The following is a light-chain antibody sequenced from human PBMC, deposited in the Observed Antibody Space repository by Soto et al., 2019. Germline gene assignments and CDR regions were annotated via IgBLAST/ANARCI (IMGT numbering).Light chain of an antibody. Sequence: QPVLTQSPSASASLGASVKLTCTLSSGHSSYAIAWHQQQPEKGPRYLMKLNSDGSHSKGDGIPDRFSGSSSGAERYLTISSLQSEDEADYYCQNLGTGIQVVFGGGTKLTVL. CDR1: SGHSSYA. CDR2: LNSDGSH. V-gene: IGLV4-69*01. J-gene: IGLJ2*01. CDR3: QNLGTGIQVV.